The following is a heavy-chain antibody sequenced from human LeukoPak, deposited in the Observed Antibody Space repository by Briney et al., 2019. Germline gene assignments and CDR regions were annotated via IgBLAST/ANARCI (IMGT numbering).Heavy chain of an antibody. CDR2: IIPILGIA. V-gene: IGHV1-69*04. CDR1: GGTFSSYA. J-gene: IGHJ4*02. D-gene: IGHD3-22*01. CDR3: ARYYYDSSGYYYFDY. Sequence: SVKVSCKASGGTFSSYAISWVRQAPGQGLEWMGRIIPILGIANYAQKFQGRVTITADKSTSTAYMELSSLRSEDTAVYYCARYYYDSSGYYYFDYWGQGTLATVSS.